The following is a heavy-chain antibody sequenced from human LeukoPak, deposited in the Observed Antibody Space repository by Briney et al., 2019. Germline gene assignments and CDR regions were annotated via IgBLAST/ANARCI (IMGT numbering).Heavy chain of an antibody. CDR1: GGSISSYY. J-gene: IGHJ4*02. CDR3: AGSSQGHY. Sequence: SETLSLTCTVSGGSISSYYWSWIRQPPGKGLEWIGYIYYSGSTYYNPSLKSRVTISVDTSKNQFSLKLSSVTAADTAVYYCAGSSQGHYWGQGTLVTVSS. CDR2: IYYSGST. V-gene: IGHV4-59*04. D-gene: IGHD6-13*01.